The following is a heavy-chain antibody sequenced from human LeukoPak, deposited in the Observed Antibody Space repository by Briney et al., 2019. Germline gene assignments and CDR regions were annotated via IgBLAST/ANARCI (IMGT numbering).Heavy chain of an antibody. CDR2: ICYSGST. CDR3: ARGEWLVRSRLCYYYMDV. J-gene: IGHJ6*03. CDR1: GGSISSYY. Sequence: SETLSLTCTVSGGSISSYYWSWIRQPPGKGLEWIGYICYSGSTNYNPSLKSRVTISVDTSKNQFSLKLSSVTAADTAVYYCARGEWLVRSRLCYYYMDVWGKGTTVTISS. V-gene: IGHV4-59*01. D-gene: IGHD6-19*01.